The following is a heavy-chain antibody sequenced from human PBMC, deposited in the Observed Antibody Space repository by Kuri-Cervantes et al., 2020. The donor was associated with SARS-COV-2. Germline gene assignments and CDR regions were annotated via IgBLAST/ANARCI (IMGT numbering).Heavy chain of an antibody. V-gene: IGHV3-52*01. J-gene: IGHJ6*03. D-gene: IGHD3-3*01. CDR2: IKCDGSEK. CDR1: GFTFSSSW. Sequence: LSLTCAASGFTFSSSWMHWVCQAPEKGLEWVADIKCDGSEKYYVDSVKGRLTISRDNAKNSLYLQVNSLRAEDMTVYYCARAKLRFLEWSRPDYYYMDVWGKGTTVTVSS. CDR3: ARAKLRFLEWSRPDYYYMDV.